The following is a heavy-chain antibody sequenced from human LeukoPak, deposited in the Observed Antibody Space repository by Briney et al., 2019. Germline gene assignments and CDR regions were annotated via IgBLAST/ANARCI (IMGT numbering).Heavy chain of an antibody. CDR3: AKATYDSSGYYYFDY. CDR1: GFTFSSYA. Sequence: GGSLRLSCAASGFTFSSYAMSWVRQAPGKGLEWVSAISGSGGSTYYADSVKGRFTISRDNSKNTLYLQMNRLRPEDKAVYYCAKATYDSSGYYYFDYWGQGTLVTVSS. D-gene: IGHD3-22*01. CDR2: ISGSGGST. J-gene: IGHJ4*02. V-gene: IGHV3-23*01.